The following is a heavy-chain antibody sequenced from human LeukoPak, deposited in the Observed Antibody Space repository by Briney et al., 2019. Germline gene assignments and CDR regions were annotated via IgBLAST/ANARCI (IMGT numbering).Heavy chain of an antibody. CDR3: AKGDFYDSTGSYFDL. CDR2: ISNSSGTT. J-gene: IGHJ2*01. D-gene: IGHD3-22*01. Sequence: GGSLRLSCAASGFNFSYYAMSWVHQAPRKGLEWVSGISNSSGTTYYADSVKGRCTISRDNSKNTLYLQMNSLGAEDTAVYYCAKGDFYDSTGSYFDLWGRGTLVTVSS. CDR1: GFNFSYYA. V-gene: IGHV3-23*01.